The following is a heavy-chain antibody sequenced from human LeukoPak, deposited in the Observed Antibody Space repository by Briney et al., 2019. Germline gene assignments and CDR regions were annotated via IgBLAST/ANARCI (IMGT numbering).Heavy chain of an antibody. V-gene: IGHV3-48*01. D-gene: IGHD6-19*01. CDR3: ARDREKQWLAFDY. Sequence: PGGSLRLSCAASGFTFSSYSMNWVRQAPGKGLEWVSYISSSSSTISYVDSVKGRFTISRDNAKNSLYLQMNSLRAEDTAVYYCARDREKQWLAFDYWGQGTLVTVSS. J-gene: IGHJ4*02. CDR1: GFTFSSYS. CDR2: ISSSSSTI.